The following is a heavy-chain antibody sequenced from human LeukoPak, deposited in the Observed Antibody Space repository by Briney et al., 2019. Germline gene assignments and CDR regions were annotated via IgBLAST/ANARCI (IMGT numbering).Heavy chain of an antibody. J-gene: IGHJ4*02. D-gene: IGHD3-3*01. CDR2: ISGSGGST. V-gene: IGHV3-23*01. CDR1: GFTFSSYA. CDR3: AKDRPVLRFLEWLSPYYFDY. Sequence: GSLRLSCAASGFTFSSYAMSWVRQAPGKGLEWVSAISGSGGSTYYADSVKGRFTISRDNSKNTLYLQMNSLRAEDTAVYYCAKDRPVLRFLEWLSPYYFDYWGQGTLVTVSS.